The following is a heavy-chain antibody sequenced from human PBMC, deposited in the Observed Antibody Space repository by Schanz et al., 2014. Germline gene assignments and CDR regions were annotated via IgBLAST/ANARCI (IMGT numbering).Heavy chain of an antibody. Sequence: QVQLVQSGAEVKKPGSSVKVSCKASGGTFSSYAFSWVRQAPGQGLEWMGKIIPILGMENYAQKFQGRVTITADISTSTAYMDLSSLRSDDTAVYYCARDRQYHYDTSGPVGAFDIWGQGTVVTVSS. CDR1: GGTFSSYA. J-gene: IGHJ3*02. CDR3: ARDRQYHYDTSGPVGAFDI. D-gene: IGHD3-22*01. CDR2: IIPILGME. V-gene: IGHV1-69*04.